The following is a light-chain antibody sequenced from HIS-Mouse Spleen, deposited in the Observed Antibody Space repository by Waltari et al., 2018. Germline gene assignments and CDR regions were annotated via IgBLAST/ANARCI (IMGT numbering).Light chain of an antibody. CDR2: AAS. V-gene: IGKV1-9*01. J-gene: IGKJ1*01. Sequence: DIQLTQSPSFLSASVGDRVTITCRASQGISSYLAWYQQKPGKVPNLLIYAASTLQSGVPSRLSGSGSGTEFTLTISSLKPEDFATYYCQQLKSYPPTFGQGTKVEIK. CDR1: QGISSY. CDR3: QQLKSYPPT.